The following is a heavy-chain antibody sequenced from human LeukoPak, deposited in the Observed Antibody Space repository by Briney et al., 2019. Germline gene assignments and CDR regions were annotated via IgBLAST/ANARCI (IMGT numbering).Heavy chain of an antibody. CDR3: AKQGHRGYYYDSSGYYPLDY. V-gene: IGHV3-23*01. J-gene: IGHJ4*02. CDR1: GFTFSSYG. Sequence: GGSLRLSCAASGFTFSSYGMSWVRQAPGKGLEWVSAISGSGGSTYYADSVKGRFTISRDNSKNTLYLQMNSLRAEDTAVYYCAKQGHRGYYYDSSGYYPLDYWGQGTLVTVSS. CDR2: ISGSGGST. D-gene: IGHD3-22*01.